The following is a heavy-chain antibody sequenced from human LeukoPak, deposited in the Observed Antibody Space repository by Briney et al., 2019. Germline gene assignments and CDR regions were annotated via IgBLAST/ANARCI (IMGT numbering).Heavy chain of an antibody. CDR3: ARDAVDCSSTSCWVY. D-gene: IGHD2-2*01. Sequence: GRSLRLSCAASGFTFSNYILHWVRQAPGKGLEWVSSISSSSSYIYYADSVKGRFTISRDNAKNSLYLQMNSLRAEDTAVYYCARDAVDCSSTSCWVYWGQGTLVTVSS. J-gene: IGHJ4*02. CDR1: GFTFSNYI. V-gene: IGHV3-21*01. CDR2: ISSSSSYI.